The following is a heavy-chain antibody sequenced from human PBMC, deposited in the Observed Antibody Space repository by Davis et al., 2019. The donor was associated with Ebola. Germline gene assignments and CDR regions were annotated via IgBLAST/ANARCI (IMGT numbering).Heavy chain of an antibody. D-gene: IGHD2-21*02. J-gene: IGHJ4*02. CDR2: IDGGGGST. CDR1: GFTFSSYT. Sequence: GGSLRLSCSASGFTFSSYTMHWVRQAPGKGLEYVSFIDGGGGSTYYADSVKGRFTISRDNSRNTLYLQMSSLRAEDAAVYYCVKSDCAVDCRLLQYWGQGTLVSVSS. V-gene: IGHV3-64D*06. CDR3: VKSDCAVDCRLLQY.